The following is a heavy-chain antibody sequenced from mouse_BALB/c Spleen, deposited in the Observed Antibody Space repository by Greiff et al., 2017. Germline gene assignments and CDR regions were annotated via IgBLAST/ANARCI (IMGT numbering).Heavy chain of an antibody. CDR1: GYSITSGYY. Sequence: EVQVVESGPGLVKPSQSLSLTCSVTGYSITSGYYWNWIRQFPGNKLEWMGYISYDGSNNYNPSLKNRISITRDTSKNQFFLKLNSVTTEDTATYYCARGDMITTEGAMDYWGQGTSVTVSS. CDR3: ARGDMITTEGAMDY. V-gene: IGHV3-6*02. D-gene: IGHD2-4*01. J-gene: IGHJ4*01. CDR2: ISYDGSN.